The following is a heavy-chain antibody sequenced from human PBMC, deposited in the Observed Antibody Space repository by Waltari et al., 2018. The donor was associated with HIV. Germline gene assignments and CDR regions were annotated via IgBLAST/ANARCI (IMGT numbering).Heavy chain of an antibody. J-gene: IGHJ4*02. V-gene: IGHV6-1*01. CDR2: TYLRSKWHE. CDR3: VRDGFGLDY. D-gene: IGHD3-16*01. Sequence: QVYLQQSGPGVVKPSETLSLDCVISGDSVSSDTAAWNWVRQSPSRGLEWLGRTYLRSKWHEDYSTSVKGRISIDADKAENRFTLQVNHVTPEDTAVYYCVRDGFGLDYWGQGISVTVSS. CDR1: GDSVSSDTAA.